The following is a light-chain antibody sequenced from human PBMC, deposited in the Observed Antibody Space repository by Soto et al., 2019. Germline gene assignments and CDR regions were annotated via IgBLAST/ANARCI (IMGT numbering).Light chain of an antibody. V-gene: IGLV2-14*01. J-gene: IGLJ1*01. CDR2: DVS. CDR3: SSYTSSSLYV. Sequence: QSALTQPASVSGSPGQSITVSCTGTSSDVGDYNYVSWYQQRPGKAPKLMIFDVSNRPSGVSNRFSGSKSGNTASLTISGLQDEDEAYYYCSSYTSSSLYVFGTGTKVTVL. CDR1: SSDVGDYNY.